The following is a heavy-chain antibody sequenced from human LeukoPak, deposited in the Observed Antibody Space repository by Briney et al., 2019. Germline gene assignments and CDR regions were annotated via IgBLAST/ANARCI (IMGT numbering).Heavy chain of an antibody. CDR2: IYSGGST. CDR1: GFTVSSNY. V-gene: IGHV3-53*01. J-gene: IGHJ4*02. CDR3: ARDLLRYFDWLFPSPCDY. Sequence: GGSLRLSCAASGFTVSSNYMSWVRQAPGKGLEWVSVIYSGGSTYYADSVKGRFTISRDNSKNTLYLQMNSLRAEDTAVYYCARDLLRYFDWLFPSPCDYWGQGTLVTVSS. D-gene: IGHD3-9*01.